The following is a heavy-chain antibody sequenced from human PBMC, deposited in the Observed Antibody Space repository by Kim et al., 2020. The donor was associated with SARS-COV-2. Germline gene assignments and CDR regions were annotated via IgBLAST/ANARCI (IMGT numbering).Heavy chain of an antibody. CDR3: AADLNWADF. J-gene: IGHJ4*02. D-gene: IGHD3-16*01. Sequence: GGSLRLSCAASGFSFTAYDMTWVRQAPGQGLQWVSTIPPDSRSISYADSVRGRFTISRDNAKKLLYLQMNSLRVEDTAVYYCAADLNWADFWGLGTLVTVSS. CDR2: IPPDSRSI. V-gene: IGHV3-21*01. CDR1: GFSFTAYD.